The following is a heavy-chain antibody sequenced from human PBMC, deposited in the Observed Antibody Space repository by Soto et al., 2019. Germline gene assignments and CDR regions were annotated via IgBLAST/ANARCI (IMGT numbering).Heavy chain of an antibody. V-gene: IGHV3-74*01. D-gene: IGHD6-19*01. CDR1: GFTFGSYW. CDR3: ARDYYSSGDY. CDR2: IKSDGSHT. J-gene: IGHJ4*02. Sequence: EVQLVESGGGLVQPGGSLRLSCAASGFTFGSYWMHWVRQAPGKGLVWVSRIKSDGSHTSYADSVKGRFTISRDNAKNTLYLQMNSLRAEVTAVYYCARDYYSSGDYWGQGTLVTVSS.